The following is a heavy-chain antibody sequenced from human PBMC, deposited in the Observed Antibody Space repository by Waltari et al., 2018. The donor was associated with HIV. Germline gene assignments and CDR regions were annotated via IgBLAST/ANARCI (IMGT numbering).Heavy chain of an antibody. Sequence: QVQLVESGGGVVQPGRSLRLSCAASGLTLRSYGMPWVRQAPGKGLEWVAVILYDGSSKYYADSVKGRFTVSRDNSKNTLYLQMNSLRAEDTAVFYCMKGSPGASLNAFEIWGQGTMVTVSS. CDR1: GLTLRSYG. CDR3: MKGSPGASLNAFEI. J-gene: IGHJ3*02. V-gene: IGHV3-30*18. CDR2: ILYDGSSK.